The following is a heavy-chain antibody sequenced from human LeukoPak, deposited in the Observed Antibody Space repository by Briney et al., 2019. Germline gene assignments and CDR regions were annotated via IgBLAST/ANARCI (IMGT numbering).Heavy chain of an antibody. CDR1: GDSITSGAYY. Sequence: PSETLSLTCSVSGDSITSGAYYWAWLRQPPGKGLEWIGSVYYSGSIKYNPSLKGRVSISRDMSKNQFSLNLTSVNATDTAVYYCARRDYAAWFAPWGQGTLVTVSS. D-gene: IGHD4/OR15-4a*01. CDR2: VYYSGSI. V-gene: IGHV4-39*07. CDR3: ARRDYAAWFAP. J-gene: IGHJ5*02.